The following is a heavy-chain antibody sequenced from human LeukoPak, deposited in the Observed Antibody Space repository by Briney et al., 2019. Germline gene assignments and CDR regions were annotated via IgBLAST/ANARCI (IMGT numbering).Heavy chain of an antibody. V-gene: IGHV3-48*03. Sequence: GGSLRLSCAASGFTFSGYEMNWVRQAPGKGLEWVSYISSSGSTIYYADSVKGRFTISRDNAKNSLYLQMNSLRAEDTAVYYCTRVRAYYFDYWGQGTLVTVSS. CDR1: GFTFSGYE. CDR3: TRVRAYYFDY. D-gene: IGHD3-16*01. CDR2: ISSSGSTI. J-gene: IGHJ4*02.